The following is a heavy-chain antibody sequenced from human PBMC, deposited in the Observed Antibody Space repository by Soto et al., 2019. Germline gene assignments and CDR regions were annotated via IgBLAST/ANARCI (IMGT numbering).Heavy chain of an antibody. V-gene: IGHV4-59*01. J-gene: IGHJ4*02. CDR3: ARQGSY. CDR2: IYYSGST. Sequence: TLSLTCAVAAGSFSDSHWSWIRQPPGKGLEWIGDIYYSGSTKYNPSLKSRVTISVDTSKNQFSLKLTSVTAADTAVYYCARQGSYWGQGGLVTV. CDR1: AGSFSDSH.